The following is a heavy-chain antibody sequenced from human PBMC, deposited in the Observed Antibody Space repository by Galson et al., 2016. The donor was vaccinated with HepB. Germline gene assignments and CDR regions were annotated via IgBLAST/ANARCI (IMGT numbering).Heavy chain of an antibody. V-gene: IGHV3-30*04. CDR3: AGDTVTRGTFDF. CDR2: ISYDGSHK. J-gene: IGHJ4*02. CDR1: GFTVITYS. Sequence: SLRLSCAGSGFTVITYSMHWVRQAPGKGLEWVAVISYDGSHKYYADSVKGRFTVSRDNSKNTLYLQLNSLRAEDTAIYYCAGDTVTRGTFDFWGQGTLVTVSS. D-gene: IGHD4-11*01.